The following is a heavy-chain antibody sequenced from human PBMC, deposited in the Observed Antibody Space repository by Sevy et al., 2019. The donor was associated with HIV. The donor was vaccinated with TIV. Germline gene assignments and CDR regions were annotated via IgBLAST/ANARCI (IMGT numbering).Heavy chain of an antibody. Sequence: GGSLRLSCAASGFTFSSYWMSWVRQAPGKGLEWVANIKQDGSEKYYVESVKGRFTISRDHAKNSLYLQMNSLRAEDTAVYYCARVGSSLEYFQHWGQGTLVTVSS. CDR1: GFTFSSYW. J-gene: IGHJ1*01. V-gene: IGHV3-7*01. D-gene: IGHD6-6*01. CDR2: IKQDGSEK. CDR3: ARVGSSLEYFQH.